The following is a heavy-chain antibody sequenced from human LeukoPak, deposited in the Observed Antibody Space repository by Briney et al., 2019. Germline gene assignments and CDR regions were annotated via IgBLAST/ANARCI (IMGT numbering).Heavy chain of an antibody. V-gene: IGHV3-21*01. J-gene: IGHJ1*01. CDR3: GRAFPPLRTSSAGDL. Sequence: PGGALRLSCSASGVSFSDYDMNWVRQAPGKGLWWVSAISGLSSHVYYGESVKGRFTISRDNAKNSLYLQLDGLGVEDTAVYYCGRAFPPLRTSSAGDLWGQGTLVTVSS. CDR1: GVSFSDYD. CDR2: ISGLSSHV. D-gene: IGHD3-16*01.